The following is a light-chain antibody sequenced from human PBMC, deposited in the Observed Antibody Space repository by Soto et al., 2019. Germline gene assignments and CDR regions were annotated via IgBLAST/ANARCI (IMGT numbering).Light chain of an antibody. Sequence: DIVMTQSPDSLAVSLGETATIHCKSSQSVFYSSNNKNYLGWYQQKPGQTPKLLIQWASARESGVPDRFTGSGAGTDFSLTISSLQTEDVAVYYCQQYYSPPWTFGQGTKVEIK. CDR2: WAS. CDR3: QQYYSPPWT. CDR1: QSVFYSSNNKNY. V-gene: IGKV4-1*01. J-gene: IGKJ1*01.